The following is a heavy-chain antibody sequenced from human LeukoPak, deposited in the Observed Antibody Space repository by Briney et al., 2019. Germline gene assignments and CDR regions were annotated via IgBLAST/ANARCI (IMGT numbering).Heavy chain of an antibody. V-gene: IGHV3-48*03. Sequence: GGSLRLSCAASGFTFSSYEMNWVRQAPGKGLEWVSYIGSSGRIIYYADSVEGRFTISRDNAKNSLYLQMSSLRAEDTAVYYCAGDPLASQHTGYFDGWGQGTLVTVSS. J-gene: IGHJ4*02. CDR1: GFTFSSYE. D-gene: IGHD2-2*01. CDR2: IGSSGRII. CDR3: AGDPLASQHTGYFDG.